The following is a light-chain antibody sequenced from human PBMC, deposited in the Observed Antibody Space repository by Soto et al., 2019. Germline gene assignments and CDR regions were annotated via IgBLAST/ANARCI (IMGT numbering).Light chain of an antibody. CDR3: QHYNNWIAS. J-gene: IGKJ5*01. CDR1: QTITSN. V-gene: IGKV3-15*01. CDR2: GAY. Sequence: ELVMTQSPATLSVSPGTTVTLSCRANQTITSNLAWYQQKPGQAPRLLIYGAYTRATGIQVRFSGSGSGTEFTLTISSLQSEDFAVYYCQHYNNWIASFGGGTRLEIK.